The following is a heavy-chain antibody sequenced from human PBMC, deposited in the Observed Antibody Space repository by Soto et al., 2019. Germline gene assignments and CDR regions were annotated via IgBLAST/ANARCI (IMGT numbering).Heavy chain of an antibody. Sequence: ASVKVSCKVSGYTLTELSMHWVRQAPGKGLEWMGGFDPEDGETIYAQKFQGRVTMTEDTSTDTAYMELSSLRSEDTAVYYCATALLADIVLMVYATGLDPWGQRTLVTVYS. D-gene: IGHD2-8*01. J-gene: IGHJ5*02. V-gene: IGHV1-24*01. CDR2: FDPEDGET. CDR1: GYTLTELS. CDR3: ATALLADIVLMVYATGLDP.